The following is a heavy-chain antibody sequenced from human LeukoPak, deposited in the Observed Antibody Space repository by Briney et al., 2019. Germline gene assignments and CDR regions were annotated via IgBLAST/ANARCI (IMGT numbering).Heavy chain of an antibody. D-gene: IGHD5-24*01. J-gene: IGHJ4*02. CDR1: GGSISSYY. CDR3: ARGNGSPHLDY. V-gene: IGHV4-59*01. Sequence: SEILSLTCTVSGGSISSYYWSWIRQPPGKGLEWIGYIYYSGSTNYNPSLKSRVTISVDTSKNQFSLKLTSVTAADTAVYYCARGNGSPHLDYWGQGTLVTVSS. CDR2: IYYSGST.